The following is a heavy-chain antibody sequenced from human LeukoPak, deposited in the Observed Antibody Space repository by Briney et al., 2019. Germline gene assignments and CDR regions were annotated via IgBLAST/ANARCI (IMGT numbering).Heavy chain of an antibody. CDR2: IYPGDSDT. D-gene: IGHD3-22*01. J-gene: IGHJ3*02. CDR3: ARLNYYDSSGYYFDAFDI. V-gene: IGHV5-51*01. CDR1: GYSFTSYW. Sequence: GESLKISCKGSGYSFTSYWIGWVRQMPGKGLEWMGIIYPGDSDTRYSPSFQGQVTISADKPISTAYLQWSSLKASDTAMYYCARLNYYDSSGYYFDAFDIWGQGTMVTVSS.